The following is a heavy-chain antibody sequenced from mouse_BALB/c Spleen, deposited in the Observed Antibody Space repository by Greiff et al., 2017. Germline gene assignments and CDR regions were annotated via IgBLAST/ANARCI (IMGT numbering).Heavy chain of an antibody. CDR1: GFSLTSYG. CDR3: ARDYRYASAY. J-gene: IGHJ3*01. V-gene: IGHV2-9*02. D-gene: IGHD2-14*01. Sequence: VQGVESGPGLVAPSQSLSITCTVSGFSLTSYGVHWVRQPPGKGLEWLGVIWAGGSTNYNSALMSRLSISKDNSKSQVFLKMNSLQTDDTAMYYCARDYRYASAYWGQGTLVTVSA. CDR2: IWAGGST.